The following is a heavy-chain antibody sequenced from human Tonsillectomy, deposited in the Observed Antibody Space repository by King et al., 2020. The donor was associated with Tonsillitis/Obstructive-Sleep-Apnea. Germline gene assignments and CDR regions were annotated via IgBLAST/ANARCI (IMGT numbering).Heavy chain of an antibody. J-gene: IGHJ4*02. CDR1: GYTFTTNG. V-gene: IGHV1-18*01. CDR2: ISAYNGNT. Sequence: VQLVESGAEVKKPGASVKVSCKASGYTFTTNGINWVRQAPGQGLEWMGWISAYNGNTNYAQKLQGRVTMTTDTSTSTAYMELRSRRSDDTAVYYCARDRFLEWLYYFDYWGQGTLVTVSS. CDR3: ARDRFLEWLYYFDY. D-gene: IGHD3-3*01.